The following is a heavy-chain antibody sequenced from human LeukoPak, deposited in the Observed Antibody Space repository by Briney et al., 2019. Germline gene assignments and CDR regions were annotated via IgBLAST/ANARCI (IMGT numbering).Heavy chain of an antibody. CDR2: ISSSSSTI. V-gene: IGHV3-48*01. Sequence: PGGPLRPSGAASGFTFSSYRMTWVRKAPGKGRGWVSYISSSSSTIYYADSVKGRFTISRDNAKNSLYLQMNSLRAEDTAVYYCVLGGYSGYDGGAWGQGTLVTVSS. CDR1: GFTFSSYR. CDR3: VLGGYSGYDGGA. J-gene: IGHJ5*02. D-gene: IGHD5-12*01.